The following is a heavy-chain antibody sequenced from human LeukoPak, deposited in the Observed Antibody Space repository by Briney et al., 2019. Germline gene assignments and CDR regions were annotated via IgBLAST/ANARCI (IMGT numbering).Heavy chain of an antibody. CDR2: ISGSGGST. Sequence: GRSLRLSCAASGFTFSSYAMSWVRQAPGKGLEWVSAISGSGGSTYYADSVKGRFTISRDNSKNTLYLQMNSLRAEDTAVYYCAKGLEYYYDSSGSDAFDIWGQGTMVTASS. CDR3: AKGLEYYYDSSGSDAFDI. CDR1: GFTFSSYA. D-gene: IGHD3-22*01. V-gene: IGHV3-23*01. J-gene: IGHJ3*02.